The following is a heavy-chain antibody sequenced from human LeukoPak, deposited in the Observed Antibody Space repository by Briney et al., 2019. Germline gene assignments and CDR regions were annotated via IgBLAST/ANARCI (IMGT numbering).Heavy chain of an antibody. V-gene: IGHV3-23*01. CDR3: AKTRLGVPVGWFDP. J-gene: IGHJ5*02. D-gene: IGHD2-2*01. CDR2: ISGSGGSA. CDR1: GFTFSSYA. Sequence: GGSLRLSCAASGFTFSSYAMSWVRQAPGKGLEWVSAISGSGGSAYYADSVKGRFTISRDNSKNTLYLQMNSLRAEDTAVYYCAKTRLGVPVGWFDPWGQGTLVTVSS.